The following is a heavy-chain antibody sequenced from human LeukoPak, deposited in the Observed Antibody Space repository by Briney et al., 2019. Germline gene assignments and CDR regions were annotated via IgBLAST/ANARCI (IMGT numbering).Heavy chain of an antibody. Sequence: SEALSLTCSVSGGSISGYYRSWIRQPPGQTLEWVGDICSSGSTNYNPSLQSRDNMPVDTSMNQFSLRLSSVTGADTAVYYCARFTARPSDVWGKGTPVTVSS. CDR2: ICSSGST. J-gene: IGHJ6*04. CDR3: ARFTARPSDV. CDR1: GGSISGYY. D-gene: IGHD3-16*01. V-gene: IGHV4-4*09.